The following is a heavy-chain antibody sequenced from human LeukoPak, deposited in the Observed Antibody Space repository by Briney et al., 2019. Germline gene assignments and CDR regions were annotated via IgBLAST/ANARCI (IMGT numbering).Heavy chain of an antibody. Sequence: ASVKVSCKASGYTFTSYGISWVRQAPGQGLEWMGWISAYNGNTNYAQKLQGRVTMTTDTSTSTAYMELRSLRSDDTAVYYCAKRSGYSGYDQGEGYWGQGTLVTVSS. V-gene: IGHV1-18*01. CDR2: ISAYNGNT. CDR1: GYTFTSYG. J-gene: IGHJ4*02. D-gene: IGHD5-12*01. CDR3: AKRSGYSGYDQGEGY.